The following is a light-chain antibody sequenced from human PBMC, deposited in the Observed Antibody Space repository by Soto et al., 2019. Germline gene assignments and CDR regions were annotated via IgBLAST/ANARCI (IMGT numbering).Light chain of an antibody. J-gene: IGLJ3*02. CDR1: SSDVGGYNY. CDR2: EVS. CDR3: ASYAGSINWV. Sequence: HSALTQPPSASGSPGQSVTISCTGTSSDVGGYNYVSWYQQHPGKAPKLMVFEVSKRPSGVPDRFSGSKSGNTASLTVSGLQAEDEADYYCASYAGSINWVFGGGTKLTVL. V-gene: IGLV2-8*01.